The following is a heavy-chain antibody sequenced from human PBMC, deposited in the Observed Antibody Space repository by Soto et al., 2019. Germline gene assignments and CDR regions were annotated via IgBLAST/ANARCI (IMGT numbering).Heavy chain of an antibody. J-gene: IGHJ4*02. Sequence: QVQLVQSGAEVKKPGSSVKVSCKASGGTFSSYAISWVRQAPGQGLEWMGGIIPIFGTANYAQKFQGRVTITADESTSTAYMELSSLRSEDTAVYYCARDTSGIYSSGWSVYFDYWGQGTLVTVSS. V-gene: IGHV1-69*12. CDR2: IIPIFGTA. CDR1: GGTFSSYA. D-gene: IGHD6-19*01. CDR3: ARDTSGIYSSGWSVYFDY.